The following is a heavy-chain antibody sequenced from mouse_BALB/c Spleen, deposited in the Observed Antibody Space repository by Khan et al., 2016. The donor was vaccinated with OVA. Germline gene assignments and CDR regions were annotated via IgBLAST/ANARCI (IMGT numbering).Heavy chain of an antibody. Sequence: EVELVESGGDLVKPGGSLKLSCAASGFTFSNYAMSWVHQTPEKRLEWVASISSGGTTYFPDSVKGRFTISRDNGRNILYLQMSSLRSEDTAMYYWARDYWFTYWGQGTLVTVSA. CDR3: ARDYWFTY. V-gene: IGHV5-6-5*01. J-gene: IGHJ3*01. CDR1: GFTFSNYA. CDR2: ISSGGTT.